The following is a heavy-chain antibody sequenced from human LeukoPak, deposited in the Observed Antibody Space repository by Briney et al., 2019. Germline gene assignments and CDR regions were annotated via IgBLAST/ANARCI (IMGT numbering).Heavy chain of an antibody. V-gene: IGHV3-23*01. CDR3: AKDLPGFFDY. CDR1: GFSFNNYA. Sequence: PGGSLRLSCAASGFSFNNYAMSWVRQAPGKRLEWVSTISSSGGSTYYADSVKGRFTISRDNSKNTLYVQMNSLRAEDTAVYYCAKDLPGFFDYWGQGTLVTVSS. J-gene: IGHJ4*02. CDR2: ISSSGGST.